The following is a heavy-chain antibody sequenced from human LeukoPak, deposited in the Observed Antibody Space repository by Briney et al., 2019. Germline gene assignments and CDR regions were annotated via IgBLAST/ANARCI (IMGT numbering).Heavy chain of an antibody. D-gene: IGHD5-24*01. CDR3: ARGWRLGDGYNFFRGSLSWFDP. V-gene: IGHV4-39*07. Sequence: SETLSLTCTVSGGSISSSSYYWGWIRQPPGKGLEWIGSIYYSGSTYYNPSLKSRVTISVDTSKNQFSLKLSSVTAADTAVYYCARGWRLGDGYNFFRGSLSWFDPWGQGTLVTVSS. CDR1: GGSISSSSYY. CDR2: IYYSGST. J-gene: IGHJ5*02.